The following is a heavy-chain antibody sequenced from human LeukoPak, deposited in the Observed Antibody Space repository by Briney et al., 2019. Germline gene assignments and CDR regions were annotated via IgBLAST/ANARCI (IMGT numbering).Heavy chain of an antibody. J-gene: IGHJ5*02. D-gene: IGHD2-2*01. CDR1: GYTFTTYW. CDR3: ARHGGGYCSSTSCYLFDP. CDR2: VYPVDSQT. Sequence: GESLKISCTASGYTFTTYWIGWVRQMPGKGLVWMGTVYPVDSQTRYSPSFRGQVTISPDKSISTAYLQWSSLKASDTSMYYCARHGGGYCSSTSCYLFDPWGQGTLVTVSS. V-gene: IGHV5-51*01.